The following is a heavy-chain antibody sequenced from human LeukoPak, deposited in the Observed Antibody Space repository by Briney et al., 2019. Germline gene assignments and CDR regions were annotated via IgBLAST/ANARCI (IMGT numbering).Heavy chain of an antibody. D-gene: IGHD6-13*01. J-gene: IGHJ2*01. CDR1: GGSISSSSYY. Sequence: SETLSLTCTVSGGSISSSSYYWGWIRQPPGKGLEWIGSIYYSGSTYYNPSLKSRVTISVDTSKNQFSLKLSSVTAADTAVYYCARDRQQLGDWYFDLWGRGTLVTVSS. CDR3: ARDRQQLGDWYFDL. V-gene: IGHV4-39*07. CDR2: IYYSGST.